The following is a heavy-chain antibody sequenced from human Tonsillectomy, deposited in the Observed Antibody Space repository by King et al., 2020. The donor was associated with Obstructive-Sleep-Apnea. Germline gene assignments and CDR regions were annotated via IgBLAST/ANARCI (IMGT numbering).Heavy chain of an antibody. V-gene: IGHV3-9*01. CDR2: TSGNSGVI. J-gene: IGHJ5*02. CDR1: EVPFDYYS. CDR3: AKDKAPQPRAWFDP. Sequence: VQLVESVGGFVQPGRSLRLSCADSEVPFDYYSSHLGRQDPGKSLDCVSGTSGNSGVIGFADSVKGRCTISRDNAKNSLYLQMNSLRTDDTALYYCAKDKAPQPRAWFDPWGQGTLVTVSS.